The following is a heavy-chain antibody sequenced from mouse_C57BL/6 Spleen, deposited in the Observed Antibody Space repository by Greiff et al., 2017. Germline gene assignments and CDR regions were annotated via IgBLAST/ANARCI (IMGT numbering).Heavy chain of an antibody. CDR1: GFTFSSYA. J-gene: IGHJ4*01. CDR3: ARGGRRDYAMDY. CDR2: ISDGGSYT. Sequence: EVQGVESGGGLVKPGGSLKLSCAASGFTFSSYAMSWVRQTPEKRLEWVATISDGGSYTYYPDNVKGRFTISRDNAKNNLYLQMSHLKSEDTAMYYCARGGRRDYAMDYWGQGTSVTVSS. V-gene: IGHV5-4*01.